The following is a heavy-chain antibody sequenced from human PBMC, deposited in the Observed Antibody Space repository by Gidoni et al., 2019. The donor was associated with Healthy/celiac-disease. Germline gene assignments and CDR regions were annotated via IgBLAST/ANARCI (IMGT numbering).Heavy chain of an antibody. CDR1: GASFTVYF. J-gene: IGHJ5*02. D-gene: IGHD2-15*01. V-gene: IGHV4-34*01. CDR3: ASARIGYCSGGSCYGAWFDP. Sequence: QVQLQQWGAGLLKPSDTLSLTCAFYGASFTVYFWRWIRQPPGKGPGVSGEINHSGSTNNNPSLKSRVSISVDTSKNEFSLKLSSVTAADTAVYYCASARIGYCSGGSCYGAWFDPWGQGTLVTVSS. CDR2: INHSGST.